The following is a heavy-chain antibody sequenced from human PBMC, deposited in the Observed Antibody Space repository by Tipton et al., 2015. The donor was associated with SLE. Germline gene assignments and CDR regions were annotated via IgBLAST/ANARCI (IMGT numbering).Heavy chain of an antibody. V-gene: IGHV3-64*02. CDR3: ARGSKTVDP. J-gene: IGHJ5*02. CDR2: ITTDGGST. D-gene: IGHD4-17*01. CDR1: GFIFNNYP. Sequence: SLRLSCAASGFIFNNYPMHWVRQAPGKGLEYVSAITTDGGSTIYAESVKDRFTISRDNSKNTLYLQMGSLRAEDTAIYYCARGSKTVDPWGQGTLVTVSS.